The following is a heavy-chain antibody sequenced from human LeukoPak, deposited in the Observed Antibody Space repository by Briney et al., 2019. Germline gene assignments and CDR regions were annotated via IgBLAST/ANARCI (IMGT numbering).Heavy chain of an antibody. V-gene: IGHV3-23*01. J-gene: IGHJ6*02. Sequence: SGGSLRLSCAASGFTFSSYSMSWVRQAPGKGLEWVSAISGMGGSTYYANSGKGRFTISTDNSKTTLYLEMTSLRAEDTAVYYCAKALSRSLTMVRGLPYYYYGMDVWGQGTTVTVSS. CDR1: GFTFSSYS. D-gene: IGHD3-10*01. CDR3: AKALSRSLTMVRGLPYYYYGMDV. CDR2: ISGMGGST.